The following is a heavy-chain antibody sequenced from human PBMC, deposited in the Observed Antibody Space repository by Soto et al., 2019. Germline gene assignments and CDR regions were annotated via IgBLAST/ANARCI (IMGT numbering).Heavy chain of an antibody. CDR2: IYHSEYT. J-gene: IGHJ5*02. CDR1: GGSISSGGYA. Sequence: SETLSLTCAVSGGSISSGGYAWNWIRQPPGKDLEWIGYIYHSEYTSYNQSLKNRVTISVDKSKNQFSMTLSFVTAADTAVSYCARDSLTGNYFDPWGQGTLVTVS. D-gene: IGHD1-7*01. CDR3: ARDSLTGNYFDP. V-gene: IGHV4-30-2*01.